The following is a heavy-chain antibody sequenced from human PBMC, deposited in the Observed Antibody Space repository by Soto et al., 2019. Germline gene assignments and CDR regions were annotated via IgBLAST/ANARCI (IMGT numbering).Heavy chain of an antibody. CDR1: GGSISSYY. V-gene: IGHV4-59*01. CDR3: ARASRNYVDY. J-gene: IGHJ4*02. CDR2: IYYSGST. Sequence: QVQLQESGPGLVKPSETLSLTCTVSGGSISSYYWSWIRQPPGKGLEWIGYIYYSGSTNYNPSLNSPVYISVDTSNNQFSLKLSSVTAADTAVYYCARASRNYVDYWGQGTLVTVSS.